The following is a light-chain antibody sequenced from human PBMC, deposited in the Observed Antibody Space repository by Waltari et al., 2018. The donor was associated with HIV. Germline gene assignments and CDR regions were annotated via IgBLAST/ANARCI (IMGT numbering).Light chain of an antibody. CDR1: SSHVGNYNL. V-gene: IGLV2-23*02. CDR3: CSYAGSSTSYV. Sequence: SALTQPASVSGSPGQSFTISCTGTSSHVGNYNLVSWYQQHPGKAPKLMIYDVSQRPSGVSNRFSGSKSDDTTSLTISGLQAGDEADYFCCSYAGSSTSYVFGAGTKVTGL. J-gene: IGLJ1*01. CDR2: DVS.